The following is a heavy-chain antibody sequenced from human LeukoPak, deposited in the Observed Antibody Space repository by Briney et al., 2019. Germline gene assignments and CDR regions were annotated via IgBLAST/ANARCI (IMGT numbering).Heavy chain of an antibody. CDR1: GGTFSSYA. J-gene: IGHJ6*02. V-gene: IGHV1-69*13. CDR3: ASSYGSGSYYMYYYGMDV. D-gene: IGHD3-10*01. Sequence: EASVKVSCKASGGTFSSYAISWVRQAPGQGLEWMGGIIPIFGTANYAQKFQGRVTITADEPTSTAYMELSSLRSEDTAVYYCASSYGSGSYYMYYYGMDVWGQGTTVTVSS. CDR2: IIPIFGTA.